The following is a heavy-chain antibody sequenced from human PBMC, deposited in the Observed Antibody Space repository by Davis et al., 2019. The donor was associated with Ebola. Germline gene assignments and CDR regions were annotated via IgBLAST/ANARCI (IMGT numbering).Heavy chain of an antibody. V-gene: IGHV3-23*01. CDR1: GFTFSSYA. J-gene: IGHJ4*02. CDR3: AKDRRGYNSAADY. CDR2: ISNSGGST. D-gene: IGHD5-24*01. Sequence: GESLKISCAASGFTFSSYAMTWVRQAPGKGLEWVSGISNSGGSTYYADSVKGRFTISRDNSKNTLYLQMNSLRADDTAVYYCAKDRRGYNSAADYWGQGTLVTVSS.